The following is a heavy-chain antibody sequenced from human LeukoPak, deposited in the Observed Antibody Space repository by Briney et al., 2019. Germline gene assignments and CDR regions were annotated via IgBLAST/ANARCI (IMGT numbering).Heavy chain of an antibody. CDR2: IYSGGST. CDR3: ARDSGQQLVGLYWFDP. CDR1: GFTVSSNY. V-gene: IGHV3-53*01. J-gene: IGHJ5*02. Sequence: RTGGSLRLSCAASGFTVSSNYMSWVRQAPGKGLEWVSVIYSGGSTYYADSVKGRFTISRDNSKNTLYLQMNSLRAEDTAVYYCARDSGQQLVGLYWFDPWGQGTLVTVSS. D-gene: IGHD6-13*01.